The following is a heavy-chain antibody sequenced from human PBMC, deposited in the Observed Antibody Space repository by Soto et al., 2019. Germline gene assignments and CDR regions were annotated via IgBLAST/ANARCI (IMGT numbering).Heavy chain of an antibody. CDR1: GITFSSYD. CDR3: ARALTGGWYIP. J-gene: IGHJ5*02. V-gene: IGHV3-13*04. D-gene: IGHD6-19*01. CDR2: IGTAGDT. Sequence: EVQLVESGGGLVQPGGSLRLSCAASGITFSSYDMHWVRQVTGKGLEWVSAIGTAGDTYYPGSVKGRFTISSDNAKTSLDLQMDSLSAGDTAIYYCARALTGGWYIPWGQGTLVTVAS.